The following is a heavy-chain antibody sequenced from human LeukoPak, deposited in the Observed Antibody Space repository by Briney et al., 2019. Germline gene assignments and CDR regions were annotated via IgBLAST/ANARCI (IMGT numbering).Heavy chain of an antibody. V-gene: IGHV3-43*02. CDR1: GFTFDDYA. Sequence: PGGSLRLSCAASGFTFDDYAVHWVRQAPGEGLEWVSLISGDGGSTYYADSVKGRFTISRDNSKNSLYLQMNSLRTEDTALYYCAKGTQYYYDSSGYYVGYFDYWGQGTLVTVSS. D-gene: IGHD3-22*01. CDR2: ISGDGGST. J-gene: IGHJ4*02. CDR3: AKGTQYYYDSSGYYVGYFDY.